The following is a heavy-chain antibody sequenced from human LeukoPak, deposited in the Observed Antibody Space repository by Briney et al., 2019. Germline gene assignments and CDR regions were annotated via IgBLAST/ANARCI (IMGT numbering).Heavy chain of an antibody. CDR3: ARDLGYGGNSWDY. CDR1: GFTFSSSE. CDR2: ISSSGSTI. J-gene: IGHJ4*02. V-gene: IGHV3-48*03. Sequence: GGSLRLSCAASGFTFSSSETNWVRQAPGKGLEWVSYISSSGSTIYYADSVKGRFTISRDNAKNSLYLQMNSLRAEDTAVYYCARDLGYGGNSWDYWGQGTLVTVSS. D-gene: IGHD4-23*01.